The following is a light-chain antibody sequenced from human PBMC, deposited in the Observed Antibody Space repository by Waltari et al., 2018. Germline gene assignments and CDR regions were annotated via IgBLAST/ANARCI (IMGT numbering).Light chain of an antibody. V-gene: IGKV3-15*01. CDR3: QQYNSWPPTT. CDR1: QSISSN. J-gene: IGKJ5*01. CDR2: GAS. Sequence: EIVLTQSPATLSVSPGDRATLPCRASQSISSNLTGYQQKPGQAPRLLIYGASTRATGIPARFSGSGSGTEFTLTISSLQSEDFAVYYCQQYNSWPPTTFGQGTRLEIK.